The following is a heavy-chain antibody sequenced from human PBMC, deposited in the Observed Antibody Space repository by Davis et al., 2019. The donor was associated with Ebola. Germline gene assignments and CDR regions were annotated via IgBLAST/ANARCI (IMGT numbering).Heavy chain of an antibody. D-gene: IGHD3-22*01. CDR3: ARRGYYYDSSGYHGGAFDI. V-gene: IGHV5-51*01. J-gene: IGHJ3*02. CDR1: GFIFTEIA. CDR2: IFPGDSDT. Sequence: KVSCKVSGFIFTEIAMFWVRQMPGKGLECMGIIFPGDSDTRYSPSFQGQVTISADKSTSTAYLQWSSLKASDTAMYYCARRGYYYDSSGYHGGAFDIWGQGTMVTVSS.